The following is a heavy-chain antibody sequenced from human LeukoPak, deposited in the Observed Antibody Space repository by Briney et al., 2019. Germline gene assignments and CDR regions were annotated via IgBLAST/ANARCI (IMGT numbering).Heavy chain of an antibody. Sequence: SETLSLTCTVSGGSISSYYWSWIRQPPGEGLEWIGYIYYSGSTNYNPSLKSRVTISVDTSKNQFSLKLSSVTAADTAVYYCARLGYSYGSYYYYGMDVWGQGTTVAVSS. CDR3: ARLGYSYGSYYYYGMDV. J-gene: IGHJ6*02. D-gene: IGHD5-18*01. CDR1: GGSISSYY. CDR2: IYYSGST. V-gene: IGHV4-59*08.